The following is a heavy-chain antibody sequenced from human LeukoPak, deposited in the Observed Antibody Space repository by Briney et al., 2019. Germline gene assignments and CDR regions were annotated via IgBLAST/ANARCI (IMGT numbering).Heavy chain of an antibody. V-gene: IGHV4-59*12. D-gene: IGHD6-13*01. CDR2: IYYTGST. CDR1: GGSISDNY. CDR3: AKGYSSSPGMFDY. Sequence: SETLSLTCTVSGGSISDNYWSWIRQPPGKGLEWIGYIYYTGSTNYNSSLRSRVSISVDTSKNQFSLKVNSVTAADTAVYYCAKGYSSSPGMFDYWGQGTLVTVSS. J-gene: IGHJ4*02.